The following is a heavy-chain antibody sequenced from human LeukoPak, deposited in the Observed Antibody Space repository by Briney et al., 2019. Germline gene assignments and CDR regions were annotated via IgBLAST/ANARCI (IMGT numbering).Heavy chain of an antibody. CDR2: IYYSRST. V-gene: IGHV4-31*03. J-gene: IGHJ4*02. CDR3: AYSGSYGHLGY. Sequence: SETLSLTCTVSGGSISSNSYYWSWVRQHSGKGLECIGHIYYSRSTSYNPSLRSRPTISVDTSKNQFSLKLSSVTAADTALYYCAYSGSYGHLGYWGQGIPVTVSS. CDR1: GGSISSNSYY. D-gene: IGHD1-26*01.